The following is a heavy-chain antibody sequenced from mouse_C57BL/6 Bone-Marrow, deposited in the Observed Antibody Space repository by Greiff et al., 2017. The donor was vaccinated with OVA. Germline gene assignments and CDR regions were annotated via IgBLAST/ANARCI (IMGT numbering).Heavy chain of an antibody. CDR1: GFTFTSYS. D-gene: IGHD2-1*01. J-gene: IGHJ4*01. CDR3: ARGEGGVYSGYYAMDY. CDR2: ISDGGSYT. Sequence: EVPLVESGAGLVKPGASLKLSCAASGFTFTSYSMSWVCQTPVQSLAWVATISDGGSYTYYPDNVKGRFTISRDNAKNNLYLQMSQLKSEDTAMYYGARGEGGVYSGYYAMDYWGQGTSVTVSS. V-gene: IGHV5-4*01.